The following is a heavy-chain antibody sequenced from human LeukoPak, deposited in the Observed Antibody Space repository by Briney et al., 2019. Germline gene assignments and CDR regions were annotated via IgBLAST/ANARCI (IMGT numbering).Heavy chain of an antibody. CDR2: INHSRRT. J-gene: IGHJ4*02. D-gene: IGHD3-10*01. Sequence: PSETLSLTCAVYGGSFSGYYWSWIRQPPGKGLEWIGEINHSRRTHYNPSLKSRVTISVDTSKNQFSLKLSSVTAADTAVYYCARPPYGSGSSSDYWGQGTLVTVSS. CDR3: ARPPYGSGSSSDY. CDR1: GGSFSGYY. V-gene: IGHV4-34*01.